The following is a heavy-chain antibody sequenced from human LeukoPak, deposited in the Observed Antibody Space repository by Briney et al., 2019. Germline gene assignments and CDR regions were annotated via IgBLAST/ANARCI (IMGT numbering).Heavy chain of an antibody. CDR2: IYHSGST. Sequence: SETLSLTCTVSGGSIRSYYWSWIRQPPGKGLEWIGYIYHSGSTNYNPSLKSRVTISVDTSKNQFSLKLSSVTAADTAVYYCARHFAYSSSSYFDYWGQGSLVTVSS. D-gene: IGHD6-6*01. CDR1: GGSIRSYY. J-gene: IGHJ4*02. CDR3: ARHFAYSSSSYFDY. V-gene: IGHV4-59*08.